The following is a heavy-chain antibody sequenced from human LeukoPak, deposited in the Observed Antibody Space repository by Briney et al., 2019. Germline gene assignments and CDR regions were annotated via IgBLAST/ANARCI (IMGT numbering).Heavy chain of an antibody. D-gene: IGHD7-27*01. CDR1: GFTFDDYA. CDR3: AKVLWGSEGAFDI. J-gene: IGHJ3*02. CDR2: ISWNSDSI. V-gene: IGHV3-9*03. Sequence: PGGSLRLSCAASGFTFDDYAMHWVRQAPGKGLEGVSGISWNSDSIGYADSVKGRFTISRDNAKNSLYLQMSSLRAEDMALYYCAKVLWGSEGAFDIWGQGTMVTVSS.